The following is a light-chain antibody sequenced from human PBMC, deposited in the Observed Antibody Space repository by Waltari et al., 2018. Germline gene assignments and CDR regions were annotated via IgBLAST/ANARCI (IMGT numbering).Light chain of an antibody. CDR2: SLG. CDR1: QTGVNSDDGYTY. Sequence: DIVMTQTPLSLPVTPGEPASISCWSIQTGVNSDDGYTYLDWFVQKPGQSPQLLMYSLGYRASRVPDRFSGAGSGRNFSLQISRVEADDVGVYYCMQRLEFPYTFGRGTRL. J-gene: IGKJ2*01. CDR3: MQRLEFPYT. V-gene: IGKV2-40*01.